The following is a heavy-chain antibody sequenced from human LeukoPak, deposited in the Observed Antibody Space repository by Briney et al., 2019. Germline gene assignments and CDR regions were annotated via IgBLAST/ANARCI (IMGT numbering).Heavy chain of an antibody. D-gene: IGHD3-10*01. V-gene: IGHV4-39*01. CDR1: GGSISSSSYY. CDR2: IYYSGST. J-gene: IGHJ4*02. CDR3: ASPYGSGTNLFDY. Sequence: PSETLSLTCTVSGGSISSSSYYWGWIRQSPGKGLEWIGSIYYSGSTYYNPSLKSRVTISVDTSKNQFSLNLSSVTAADTAVYYCASPYGSGTNLFDYWGQGTLVTVSS.